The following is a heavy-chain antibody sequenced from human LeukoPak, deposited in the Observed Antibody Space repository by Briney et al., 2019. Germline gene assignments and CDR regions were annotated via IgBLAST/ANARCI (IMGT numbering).Heavy chain of an antibody. CDR2: IRTKGKSYAT. J-gene: IGHJ5*02. CDR1: GFTFSSYA. D-gene: IGHD4-17*01. Sequence: PGGSLRLSCAASGFTFSSYAISWVRQASGKGLEWVGRIRTKGKSYATAYAVSVKGRFIISRDDLKNTAYLQMNSLKIEDTAVYYCTRTTVTMADWFDPWGQGTLVTVSS. CDR3: TRTTVTMADWFDP. V-gene: IGHV3-73*01.